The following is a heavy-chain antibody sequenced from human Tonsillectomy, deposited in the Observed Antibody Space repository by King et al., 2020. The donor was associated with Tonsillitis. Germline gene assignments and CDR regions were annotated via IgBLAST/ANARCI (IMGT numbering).Heavy chain of an antibody. CDR3: ASSYGSGPYLDY. CDR1: GFTFSSSE. CDR2: ISGSGSAI. V-gene: IGHV3-48*03. Sequence: VQLVESGGGLVQPGGSLRLSCAASGFTFSSSEMNWVRQAPGKGLKWVSYISGSGSAIYYADSVKGRFTISRDNAKNSLYLQMNSLRAEDTAIYYCASSYGSGPYLDYWGQRTLVTVSS. J-gene: IGHJ4*02. D-gene: IGHD3-10*01.